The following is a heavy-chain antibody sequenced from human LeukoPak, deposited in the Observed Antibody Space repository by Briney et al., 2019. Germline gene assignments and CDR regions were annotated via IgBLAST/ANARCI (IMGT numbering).Heavy chain of an antibody. V-gene: IGHV3-30*02. Sequence: GGSLTLSCAASRFTFRNYGMHWDRPATGKGLEWVTFLWSDGNNRFYADSVKGRFTISRDNSKNMLYLQMDTLRAEDTALYYCAKDPGASVSGFYMDVWGKGTTVIVSS. CDR2: LWSDGNNR. J-gene: IGHJ6*03. CDR3: AKDPGASVSGFYMDV. D-gene: IGHD2-8*02. CDR1: RFTFRNYG.